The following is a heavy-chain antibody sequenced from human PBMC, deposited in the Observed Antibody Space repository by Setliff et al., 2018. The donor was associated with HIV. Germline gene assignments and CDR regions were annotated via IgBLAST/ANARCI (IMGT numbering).Heavy chain of an antibody. CDR3: AKVGSSGYYEMCDY. D-gene: IGHD5-12*01. CDR2: IRGYDEAT. Sequence: PGESLKISCAASGFTFSSFAMTWARQAPGKGLEWVTTIRGYDEATHYTDSVKGRFTISIDISRNTLYLQMNSLRVEDTAVYYCAKVGSSGYYEMCDYWGQGTLVTVSS. J-gene: IGHJ4*02. V-gene: IGHV3-23*01. CDR1: GFTFSSFA.